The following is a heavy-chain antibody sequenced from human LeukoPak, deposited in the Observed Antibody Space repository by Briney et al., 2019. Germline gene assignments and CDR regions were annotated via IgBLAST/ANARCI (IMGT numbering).Heavy chain of an antibody. D-gene: IGHD6-13*01. CDR1: GYTFTSYG. CDR3: AKVYSSSWDFDY. J-gene: IGHJ4*02. V-gene: IGHV1-18*01. Sequence: ASVKVSCKASGYTFTSYGISWVRQAPGQGLEWMGWISAYNGNTNYAQKLQGRVTMTTDTSTSTAYTELRSLRSDDTAVYYCAKVYSSSWDFDYWGQGTLVTVSS. CDR2: ISAYNGNT.